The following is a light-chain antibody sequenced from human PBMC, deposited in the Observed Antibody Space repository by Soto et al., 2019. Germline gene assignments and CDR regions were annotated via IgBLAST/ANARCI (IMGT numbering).Light chain of an antibody. J-gene: IGLJ1*01. CDR1: SDDVGAYNS. Sequence: QSVLAQPASVSGSPGQSITISCTGTSDDVGAYNSVSWYQQLPHKAPQVILYKGTQRPSGVSSRFSGSTSGNAASLTISGLQADDEADYFCYSSAPESTYVFGTGTKVTVL. CDR3: YSSAPESTYV. CDR2: KGT. V-gene: IGLV2-23*01.